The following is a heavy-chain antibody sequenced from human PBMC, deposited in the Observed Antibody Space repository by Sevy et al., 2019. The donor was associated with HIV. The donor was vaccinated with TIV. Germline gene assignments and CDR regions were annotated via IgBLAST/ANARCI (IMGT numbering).Heavy chain of an antibody. CDR3: ARDQHDYAGNLRTGWFDP. D-gene: IGHD4-17*01. CDR1: GFTFSSYA. V-gene: IGHV3-30-3*01. J-gene: IGHJ5*02. Sequence: GGSLRLSCAASGFTFSSYAMHWVRQAPGKGLEWVAVISYDGRNKYYADSVKGRFTISRDNSKNTLYLQVKSLRTEDTAVYYYARDQHDYAGNLRTGWFDPWGQGTLVTVSS. CDR2: ISYDGRNK.